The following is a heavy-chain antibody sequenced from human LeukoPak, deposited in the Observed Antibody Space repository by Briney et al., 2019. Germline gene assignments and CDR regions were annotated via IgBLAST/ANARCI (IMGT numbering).Heavy chain of an antibody. CDR3: GIDVSSGYYYGTGLMAFDI. CDR2: ISSSGSTI. J-gene: IGHJ3*02. D-gene: IGHD3-22*01. Sequence: GGSLRLSCAASGFTFSSYEMNWVRQAPGKGLEWVSYISSSGSTIYYADSVKGRFTISRDNAKNSLYLQMNSLRAEDTADYYCGIDVSSGYYYGTGLMAFDICGQGTMVTVSS. V-gene: IGHV3-48*03. CDR1: GFTFSSYE.